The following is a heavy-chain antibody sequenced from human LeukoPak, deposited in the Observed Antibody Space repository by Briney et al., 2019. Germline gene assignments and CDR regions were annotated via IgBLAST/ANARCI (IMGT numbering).Heavy chain of an antibody. Sequence: PGGSLRLSCAASGFSFSSYAINWVRQAPGKGLEWVSSISPSSSYIHYADPAKGRFTISRDNAKNSLYLQMNSVRAEDTAVYYCARVMPYYSDSSGYALDYWGQGALVTVSS. D-gene: IGHD3-22*01. V-gene: IGHV3-21*01. CDR2: ISPSSSYI. CDR1: GFSFSSYA. CDR3: ARVMPYYSDSSGYALDY. J-gene: IGHJ4*02.